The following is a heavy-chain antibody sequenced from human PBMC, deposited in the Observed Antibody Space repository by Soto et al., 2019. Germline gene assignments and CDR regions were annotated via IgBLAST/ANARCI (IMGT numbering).Heavy chain of an antibody. V-gene: IGHV4-31*03. J-gene: IGHJ2*01. CDR1: GGSISSGGYY. D-gene: IGHD6-13*01. CDR3: ASAAAAGRYWYFDL. CDR2: IYYSGST. Sequence: QVQLQESGPGLVKPSQTLSLTCTVSGGSISSGGYYWSWIRQHPGKGLEWIGYIYYSGSTYYNPFLRSRVTISVESSKTRCSMRLSSVTAADMAVYYCASAAAAGRYWYFDLWGRGTLVTVSS.